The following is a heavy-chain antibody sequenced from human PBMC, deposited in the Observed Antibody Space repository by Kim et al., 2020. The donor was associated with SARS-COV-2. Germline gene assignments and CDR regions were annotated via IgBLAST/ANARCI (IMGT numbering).Heavy chain of an antibody. Sequence: ASVKVSCKASGYTFTGYYMHWVRQAPGQGLEWMGWINPNSGGTNYAQKFQGWVTMTRDTSISTAYMELSRLRSDDTAVYYCARDPTLQDYYGSGSYYNNGESGWFDPWGQGTLVTVSS. D-gene: IGHD3-10*01. J-gene: IGHJ5*02. CDR3: ARDPTLQDYYGSGSYYNNGESGWFDP. CDR1: GYTFTGYY. CDR2: INPNSGGT. V-gene: IGHV1-2*04.